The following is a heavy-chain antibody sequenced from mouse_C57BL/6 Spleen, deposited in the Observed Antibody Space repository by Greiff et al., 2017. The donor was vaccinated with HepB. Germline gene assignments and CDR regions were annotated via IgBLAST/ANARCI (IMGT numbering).Heavy chain of an antibody. V-gene: IGHV1-53*01. D-gene: IGHD1-1*01. CDR1: GYTFTSYW. Sequence: QVQLKQPGTELVKPGASVKLSCKASGYTFTSYWMHWVKQRPGQGLEWIGNINPSNGGTNYNEKFKSKATLTVDKSSSTAYMQLSSLTSEDSAVYYCARLRYYYGSVDYYAMDYWGQGTSVTVSS. CDR2: INPSNGGT. CDR3: ARLRYYYGSVDYYAMDY. J-gene: IGHJ4*01.